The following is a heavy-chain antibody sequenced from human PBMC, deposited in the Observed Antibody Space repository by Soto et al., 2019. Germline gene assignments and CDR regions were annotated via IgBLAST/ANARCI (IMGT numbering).Heavy chain of an antibody. V-gene: IGHV3-23*01. J-gene: IGHJ3*02. D-gene: IGHD3-3*01. CDR3: AKDERITIFGVVTNDAFDI. Sequence: GESLKISCAASGFTFSSYAMSWVRQAPGKGLEWVSAISGSGGSTYYADSVKGRFTISRDNSKNTLYLQMNSLRAEDTAVYYCAKDERITIFGVVTNDAFDIWGQGTMVTVSS. CDR1: GFTFSSYA. CDR2: ISGSGGST.